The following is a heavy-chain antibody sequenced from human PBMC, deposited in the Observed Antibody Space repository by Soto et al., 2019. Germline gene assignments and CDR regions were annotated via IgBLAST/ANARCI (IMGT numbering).Heavy chain of an antibody. Sequence: EVQLLESGGGLVQPGGSLRLSCAASGFTFSSYAMSWVRQAPGKGLEWVSAISGSGGSTYYADSVKGRFTISRDNSQNTLYLQMNSVRAEDTAVYYCEKDGEGRRTFDYWGPGTLVTVSS. D-gene: IGHD3-10*01. CDR2: ISGSGGST. CDR3: EKDGEGRRTFDY. CDR1: GFTFSSYA. J-gene: IGHJ4*02. V-gene: IGHV3-23*01.